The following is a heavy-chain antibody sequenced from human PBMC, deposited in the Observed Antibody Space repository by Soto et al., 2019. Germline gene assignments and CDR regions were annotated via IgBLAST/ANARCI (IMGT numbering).Heavy chain of an antibody. D-gene: IGHD4-17*01. CDR1: GGSISSGGYY. V-gene: IGHV4-31*03. Sequence: SETLSLTCTVSGGSISSGGYYWIWIRQHPGKGLEWIGYIYYSGSTYYNPSLKSRVTISVDTSKNQFSLKLSSVTAADTAVYYCARAHYGGNGDYWGQGTLVTVSS. J-gene: IGHJ4*02. CDR2: IYYSGST. CDR3: ARAHYGGNGDY.